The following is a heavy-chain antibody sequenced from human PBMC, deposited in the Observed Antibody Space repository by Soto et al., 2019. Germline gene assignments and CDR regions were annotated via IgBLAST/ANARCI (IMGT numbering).Heavy chain of an antibody. J-gene: IGHJ4*02. Sequence: PSETLSLTCAVYGGSFSGYYWSWIRQPPGKGLEWIGEINHSGSTNYNPSLKSRVTISVDTSKNQFSLKPSSVTAADTAVYYCARETTPGYCSGGSRRFRCRYFDYWGQGTLVTV. D-gene: IGHD2-15*01. CDR1: GGSFSGYY. CDR3: ARETTPGYCSGGSRRFRCRYFDY. CDR2: INHSGST. V-gene: IGHV4-34*01.